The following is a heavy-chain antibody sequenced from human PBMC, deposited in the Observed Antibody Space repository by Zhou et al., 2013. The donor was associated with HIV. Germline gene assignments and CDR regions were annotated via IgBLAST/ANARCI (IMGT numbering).Heavy chain of an antibody. CDR1: GGSVPTSE. Sequence: QVQLVQSGAEVRKPGSSVRVSCKASGGSVPTSEISWLRQAPGQGLEWMSGTVPILHTPNYAPKFQGRVTMTADESTSTSFLDLRGLTSEDTAVYYCARESGVSAALENLGYYHYYMDVWGKGTTVTVSS. CDR3: ARESGVSAALENLGYYHYYMDV. J-gene: IGHJ6*03. V-gene: IGHV1-69*13. D-gene: IGHD2-2*01. CDR2: TVPILHTP.